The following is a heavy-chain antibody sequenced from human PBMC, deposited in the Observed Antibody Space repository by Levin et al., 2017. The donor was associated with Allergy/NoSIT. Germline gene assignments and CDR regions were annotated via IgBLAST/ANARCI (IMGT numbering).Heavy chain of an antibody. CDR3: ASFSVVITTYGIDY. D-gene: IGHD3-22*01. CDR1: GFTFSDYY. J-gene: IGHJ4*02. CDR2: ISSSSSYT. Sequence: PGGSLRLSCAASGFTFSDYYMSWIRQAPGKGLEWVSYISSSSSYTNYADSVKGRFTISRDNAKNSLYLQMNSLRAEDTAVYYCASFSVVITTYGIDYWGQGTLVTVSS. V-gene: IGHV3-11*03.